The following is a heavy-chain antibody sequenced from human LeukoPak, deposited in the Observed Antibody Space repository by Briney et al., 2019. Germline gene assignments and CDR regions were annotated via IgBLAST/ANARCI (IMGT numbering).Heavy chain of an antibody. CDR3: ARKLSIIPAAIYTFDY. V-gene: IGHV1-8*03. CDR1: GYTFTSYD. CDR2: MNPNSGNT. Sequence: ASVKVSCKASGYTFTSYDINWVRQAPGQGLEWTGWMNPNSGNTVYAQKFQGRVTITRNTSISTAYMELSSLRSEDTAVYYCARKLSIIPAAIYTFDYWGQGTLVTVSS. J-gene: IGHJ4*02. D-gene: IGHD2-2*02.